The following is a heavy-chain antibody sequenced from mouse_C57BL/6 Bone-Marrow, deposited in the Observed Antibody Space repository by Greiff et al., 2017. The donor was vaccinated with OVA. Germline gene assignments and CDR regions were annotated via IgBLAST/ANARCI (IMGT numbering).Heavy chain of an antibody. D-gene: IGHD3-3*01. CDR3: ARKRAAGYFDV. V-gene: IGHV1-81*01. J-gene: IGHJ1*03. CDR1: GYTFTSYG. CDR2: IYPRSGNT. Sequence: VQLVESGAELARPGASVKLSCKASGYTFTSYGISWVKQRTGQGLEWIGEIYPRSGNTYYNEKFKGKATLTADKSSSTAYMELRSLTSEDSAVYFCARKRAAGYFDVWGTGTTVTVSS.